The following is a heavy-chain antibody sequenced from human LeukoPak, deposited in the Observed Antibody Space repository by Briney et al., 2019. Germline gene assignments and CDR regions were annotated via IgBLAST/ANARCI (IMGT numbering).Heavy chain of an antibody. J-gene: IGHJ4*02. Sequence: GGSLRLSCAVSGFTFSDYSVNWVRQAPGKGLEWVSYISDDSITTYYADSVKGRFTLSRDNAKNSLYLQMNSLRAEDTAVYYCARKRRSGYYYDLDYWGQGTLVTVSS. V-gene: IGHV3-48*04. D-gene: IGHD3-22*01. CDR2: ISDDSITT. CDR1: GFTFSDYS. CDR3: ARKRRSGYYYDLDY.